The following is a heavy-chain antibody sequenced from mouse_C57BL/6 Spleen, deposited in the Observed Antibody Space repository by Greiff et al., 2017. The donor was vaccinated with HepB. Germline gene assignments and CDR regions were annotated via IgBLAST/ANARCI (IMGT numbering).Heavy chain of an antibody. Sequence: VQLQQSGPELVKPGASVKISCKASGYAFSSSWMNWVKQRPGKCLEWIGRIYPGDGDTNYNGKFKGKATLTADKSSSTAYMQLSSLTSEDSAVYFCARDGYLDYWGQGTTLTVSS. CDR1: GYAFSSSW. CDR3: ARDGYLDY. V-gene: IGHV1-82*01. D-gene: IGHD2-3*01. CDR2: IYPGDGDT. J-gene: IGHJ2*01.